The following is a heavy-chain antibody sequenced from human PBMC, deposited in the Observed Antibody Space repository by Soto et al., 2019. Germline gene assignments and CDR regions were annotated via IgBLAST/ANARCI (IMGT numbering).Heavy chain of an antibody. Sequence: PGGSLRLSCAASGFNVSSNSMNWVRQAPGKGLEWLSLIRSDANTKYADSVKGRFTISRDSFENTVYLQMNSLRAEDTAVYYCARHVWLESWGQGTLVTVSS. CDR1: GFNVSSNS. CDR3: ARHVWLES. CDR2: IRSDANT. V-gene: IGHV3-53*01. J-gene: IGHJ5*01.